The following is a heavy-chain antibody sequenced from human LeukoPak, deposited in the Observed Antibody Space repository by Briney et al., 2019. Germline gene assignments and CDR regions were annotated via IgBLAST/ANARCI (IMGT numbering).Heavy chain of an antibody. V-gene: IGHV3-30*18. CDR3: AKGGGYCSSTSCYLDY. Sequence: GGSLRLSCAASGFTFSSYGMHWVRQAPGKGLEWVAVISYDGSNKYYADSVKGRFTISRDNSKNTLYLQMNSLRAEDTAVYYCAKGGGYCSSTSCYLDYWGQEPWSPSPQ. CDR1: GFTFSSYG. D-gene: IGHD2-2*01. CDR2: ISYDGSNK. J-gene: IGHJ4*01.